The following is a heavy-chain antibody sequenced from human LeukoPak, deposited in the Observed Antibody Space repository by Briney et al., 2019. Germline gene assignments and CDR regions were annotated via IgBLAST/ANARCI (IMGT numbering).Heavy chain of an antibody. CDR2: ISSSGSTK. V-gene: IGHV3-48*03. CDR3: ARGSSGTYGYYFDY. Sequence: GGSLRLSCAASGFTFSSYEMNWVRQAPGKGLEWVSYISSSGSTKYYADSVKGRFTISRDNAKNSLYLQMNSLRAEDTAVYYCARGSSGTYGYYFDYWGQGTLVTVSS. J-gene: IGHJ4*02. D-gene: IGHD1-26*01. CDR1: GFTFSSYE.